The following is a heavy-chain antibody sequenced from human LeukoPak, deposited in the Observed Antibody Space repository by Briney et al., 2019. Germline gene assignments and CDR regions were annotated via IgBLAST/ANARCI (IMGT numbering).Heavy chain of an antibody. J-gene: IGHJ4*02. D-gene: IGHD6-25*01. CDR1: GFTFSSYA. CDR3: AKDLDSSGTFDY. V-gene: IGHV3-23*01. CDR2: ISGSGGST. Sequence: GGSLRLSCAASGFTFSSYAMSWVRQAPGKGLEWVSAISGSGGSTYYADSVKGRFTISRDDSKNTLYLQMNSLRAEDTAVYYCAKDLDSSGTFDYWGQETLVTVSS.